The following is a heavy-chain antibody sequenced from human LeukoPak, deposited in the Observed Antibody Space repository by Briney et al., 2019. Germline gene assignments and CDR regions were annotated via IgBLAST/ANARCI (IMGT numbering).Heavy chain of an antibody. Sequence: SETLSLTCTVSGGSISSYYWSWIRQPPGKGLEWIGYIYYSGSTNYNPSLKSRVTISVDTSKNQFSLKLSSVTAADTAVYYCARQAFGELLSPFDYWGQGTLVTVSS. CDR2: IYYSGST. V-gene: IGHV4-59*01. CDR3: ARQAFGELLSPFDY. J-gene: IGHJ4*02. CDR1: GGSISSYY. D-gene: IGHD3-10*01.